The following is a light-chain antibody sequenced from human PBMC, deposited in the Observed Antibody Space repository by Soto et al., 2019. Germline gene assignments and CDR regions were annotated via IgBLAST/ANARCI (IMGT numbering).Light chain of an antibody. CDR2: ANT. Sequence: QPVLTQPPSVSGAPGQRVTISCTGSSSNIGAGYDVHWYQQLPGTAPTLLIFANTNRPSGVPDRFSGSKSDTSASLAITGLQAEDEADYYCQSYDSSLRGWVFGTGTKLTVL. CDR1: SSNIGAGYD. V-gene: IGLV1-40*01. CDR3: QSYDSSLRGWV. J-gene: IGLJ1*01.